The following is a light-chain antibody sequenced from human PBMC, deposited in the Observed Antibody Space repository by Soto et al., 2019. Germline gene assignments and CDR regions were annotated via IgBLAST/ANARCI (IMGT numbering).Light chain of an antibody. CDR1: QTLSSSY. J-gene: IGKJ1*01. CDR3: QQYGSSPWT. Sequence: EIELAQSPGTLSLSPGERATLSCRASQTLSSSYLAWYQQKPGQAPRLLIYAASSRATGIPDRFSGSGSGTNFTLTISRLEPEDFAMFYCQQYGSSPWTFGQGTKVEVK. V-gene: IGKV3-20*01. CDR2: AAS.